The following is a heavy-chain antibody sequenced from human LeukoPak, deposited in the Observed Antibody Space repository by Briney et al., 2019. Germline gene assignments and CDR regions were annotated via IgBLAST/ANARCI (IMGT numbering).Heavy chain of an antibody. CDR2: ISGSGDDT. J-gene: IGHJ4*02. CDR1: GYPFSSYA. D-gene: IGHD5-18*01. CDR3: AKDPLNTLMVSPTFDY. V-gene: IGHV3-23*01. Sequence: GGSLRLSCVVSGYPFSSYAMSWVRQAPGKGLEWVSGISGSGDDTYYAASVKGRFIVSRDTSKNTLYLQMNSLRAEDTAVYYCAKDPLNTLMVSPTFDYWGQGTLVTVSS.